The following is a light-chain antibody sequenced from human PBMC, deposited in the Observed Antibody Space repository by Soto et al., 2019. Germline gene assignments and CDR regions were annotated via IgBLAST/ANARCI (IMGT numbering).Light chain of an antibody. J-gene: IGLJ3*02. CDR2: STN. Sequence: QAVVTQEPSFPVSPGRTVTLTCGLRSGSVSTSYYPSWYQQTPGQAPRTLIYSTNTRSSGVPDRFSGSILGNKAALTITGAQADDESEYYCVLYMGSGLWVFGGGTKLTVL. CDR1: SGSVSTSYY. CDR3: VLYMGSGLWV. V-gene: IGLV8-61*01.